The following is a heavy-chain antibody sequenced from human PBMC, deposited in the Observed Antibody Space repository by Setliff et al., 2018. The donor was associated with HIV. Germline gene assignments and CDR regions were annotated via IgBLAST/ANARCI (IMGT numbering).Heavy chain of an antibody. Sequence: SETLSLTCTVSGASISSGSYYWTWLRQSAGKGLEWLGRVYGSRTTNYNPSLESRVTISMDSSQNQFSLTLTSVTAADTAVYYCARSRTILSFDPWGQGAQVTVSS. V-gene: IGHV4-61*02. J-gene: IGHJ5*02. CDR3: ARSRTILSFDP. CDR2: VYGSRTT. CDR1: GASISSGSYY. D-gene: IGHD1-1*01.